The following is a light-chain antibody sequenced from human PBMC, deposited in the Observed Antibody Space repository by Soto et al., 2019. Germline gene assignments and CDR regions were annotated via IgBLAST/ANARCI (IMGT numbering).Light chain of an antibody. CDR3: QQYNNWRT. Sequence: EIVMTQSPATLSVSPGERATLSCRASQSVSSNLAWYQQKPGQAPRLLIYGASTRATGIPARFSGSGSGTEFTLTISSLQSEYFAVYYFQQYNNWRTFGQGTKLEIK. CDR1: QSVSSN. J-gene: IGKJ2*01. V-gene: IGKV3-15*01. CDR2: GAS.